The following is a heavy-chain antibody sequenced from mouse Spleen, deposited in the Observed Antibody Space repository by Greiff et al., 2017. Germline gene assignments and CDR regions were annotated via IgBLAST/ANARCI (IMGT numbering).Heavy chain of an antibody. CDR1: GYAFSSSW. CDR3: ARTGDYDGYFDY. D-gene: IGHD2-4*01. Sequence: QVQLKESGPELVKPGASVKISCKASGYAFSSSWMNWVKQRPGKGLEWIGRIYPGDGDTNYNGKFKGKATLTADKSSSTAYMQLSSLTSEDSAVYFCARTGDYDGYFDYWGQGTTLTVSS. J-gene: IGHJ2*01. CDR2: IYPGDGDT. V-gene: IGHV1-82*01.